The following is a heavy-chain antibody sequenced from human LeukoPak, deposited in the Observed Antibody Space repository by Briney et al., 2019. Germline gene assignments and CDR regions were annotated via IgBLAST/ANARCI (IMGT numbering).Heavy chain of an antibody. V-gene: IGHV4-34*01. CDR1: GGSFSAYY. CDR2: IDHSGNT. J-gene: IGHJ5*02. Sequence: SETLSLTCAVYGGSFSAYYWHWVRQPPGKGLEWIGQIDHSGNTNYNPSLKSRVTMSVDTSKNQFSLKLSSVTAADTAVYYCARVVDWFDPWGQGTLVTVSS. CDR3: ARVVDWFDP.